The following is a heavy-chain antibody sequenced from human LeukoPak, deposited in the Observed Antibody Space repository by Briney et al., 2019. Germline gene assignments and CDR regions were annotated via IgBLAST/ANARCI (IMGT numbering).Heavy chain of an antibody. CDR3: VRAARPSNNWFDP. V-gene: IGHV4-38-2*02. J-gene: IGHJ5*02. D-gene: IGHD6-6*01. CDR1: GHSFNTDSF. Sequence: SETLSLTCIISGHSFNTDSFWGWIRQPPGKGLEWIGSIHERGSAFYNPSLKGRVAISIDTSKNQFSLKVNFVTAADTAVYYCVRAARPSNNWFDPWGQGTLVTVSS. CDR2: IHERGSA.